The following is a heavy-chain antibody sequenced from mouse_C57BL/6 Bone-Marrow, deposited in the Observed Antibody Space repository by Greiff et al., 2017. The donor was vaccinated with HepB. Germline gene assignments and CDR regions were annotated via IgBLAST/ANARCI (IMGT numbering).Heavy chain of an antibody. Sequence: EVQLQQSGPVLVKPGASVKMSCKASGYTFTDYYMNWVKQSHGKSLEWIGVINPYNGGTSYNQKFKGKATLTVDKSSSTAYMELNSLTSEDSAVYYCARPPDSSGYEYYAMDYWGQGTSVTVSS. J-gene: IGHJ4*01. CDR2: INPYNGGT. V-gene: IGHV1-19*01. D-gene: IGHD3-2*02. CDR3: ARPPDSSGYEYYAMDY. CDR1: GYTFTDYY.